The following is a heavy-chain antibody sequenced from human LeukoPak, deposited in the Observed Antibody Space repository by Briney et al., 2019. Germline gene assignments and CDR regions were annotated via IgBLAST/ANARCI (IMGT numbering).Heavy chain of an antibody. J-gene: IGHJ6*03. CDR1: GASISSNIYY. V-gene: IGHV4-39*07. Sequence: SETLSLTCTVSGASISSNIYYWGWIRQPPGKGLEWIGSIYYSGRTYYNPSLKSRVTISVDTSKNQFSLKLTSVTAADTAVYYCARETSQKGAHYMDVWGKGTTVTISS. D-gene: IGHD3-16*01. CDR2: IYYSGRT. CDR3: ARETSQKGAHYMDV.